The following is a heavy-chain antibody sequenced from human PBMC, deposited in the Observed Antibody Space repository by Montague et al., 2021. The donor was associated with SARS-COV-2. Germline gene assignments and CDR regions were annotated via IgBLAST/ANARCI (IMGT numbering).Heavy chain of an antibody. CDR2: IYWNDDK. J-gene: IGHJ4*02. CDR3: ARKKSGWPNEFGF. D-gene: IGHD6-19*01. V-gene: IGHV2-5*01. Sequence: PALVKPTQTLTLTCSFSGFSLSTSGAGVGWIRQPPGKALECLALIYWNDDKRYSPSLNSGLTVTKDTSRNQVVLTVTNMDPVDTATYYCARKKSGWPNEFGFWGQGTLVTVSS. CDR1: GFSLSTSGAG.